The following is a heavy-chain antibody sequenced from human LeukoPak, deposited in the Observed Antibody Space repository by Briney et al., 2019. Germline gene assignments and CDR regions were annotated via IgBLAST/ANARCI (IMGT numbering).Heavy chain of an antibody. Sequence: SSETLSLTCTVSGGSIGSGDYYWSWIRQPPGKGLEWIGYIYYSGSTYYNPSLKSRVTISVDTSKNQFSLKVSSVTAADTAVYYCARDPKNYGDYRGWFDPWGQGTLVTVSS. V-gene: IGHV4-30-4*08. CDR2: IYYSGST. CDR1: GGSIGSGDYY. CDR3: ARDPKNYGDYRGWFDP. J-gene: IGHJ5*02. D-gene: IGHD4-17*01.